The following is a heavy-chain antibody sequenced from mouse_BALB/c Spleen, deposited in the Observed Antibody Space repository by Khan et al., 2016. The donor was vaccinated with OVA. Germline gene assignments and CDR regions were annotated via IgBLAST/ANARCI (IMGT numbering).Heavy chain of an antibody. D-gene: IGHD1-1*01. Sequence: EVQLQESGPGLVKPSQSLSLTCTVTGYSITSDYAWNWIRQFPGNKLEWMGYISYSGRTSYITSLQSRISITRDTSKNQFFLQLNSVTTEDTATYYCARRDDYGYAMDYGGQGTSVTVSS. V-gene: IGHV3-2*02. J-gene: IGHJ4*01. CDR3: ARRDDYGYAMDY. CDR1: GYSITSDYA. CDR2: ISYSGRT.